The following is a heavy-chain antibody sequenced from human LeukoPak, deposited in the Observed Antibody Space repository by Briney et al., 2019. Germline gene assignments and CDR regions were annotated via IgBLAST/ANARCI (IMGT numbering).Heavy chain of an antibody. J-gene: IGHJ4*02. CDR2: ISGSGGST. D-gene: IGHD2-2*01. CDR3: AKDRGVVVPAAPCY. V-gene: IGHV3-23*01. CDR1: GFTFSSYA. Sequence: GASLRLSCAASGFTFSSYAMSWVRQAPGKGLEWDSAISGSGGSTYYADSVKGRFTISRDNSKNTLYLQMNSLRAEDTAVYYCAKDRGVVVPAAPCYWGQGTLVTVSS.